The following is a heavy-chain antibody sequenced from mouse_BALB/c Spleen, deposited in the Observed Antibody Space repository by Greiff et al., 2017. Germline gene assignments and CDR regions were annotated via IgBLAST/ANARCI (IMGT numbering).Heavy chain of an antibody. V-gene: IGHV5-6-4*01. D-gene: IGHD1-1*01. CDR2: ISSGGSFT. J-gene: IGHJ2*01. CDR3: TRDYYGSRYYCDY. CDR1: GFTFSSYT. Sequence: EVKLVESGGGLVKPGGSLKLPCAASGFTFSSYTMSWVRQTPEKRLEWVATISSGGSFTYYPASVMGRFTISRDNAKNTRYLHMSSLKSEDTAMYYCTRDYYGSRYYCDYWGQGTTLTVAS.